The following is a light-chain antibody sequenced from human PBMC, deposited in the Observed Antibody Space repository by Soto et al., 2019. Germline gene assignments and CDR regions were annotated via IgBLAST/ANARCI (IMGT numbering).Light chain of an antibody. CDR1: QPISGF. Sequence: DSQITQFPSTLSATDGDSVTITCRASQPISGFLAWYQQKPGRAPKVLIHGASTMESGVPARFSASGSGTEFTLTISSLQPGDFATYYCQHYNTYPWTFCHGTKVDI. J-gene: IGKJ1*01. CDR2: GAS. CDR3: QHYNTYPWT. V-gene: IGKV1-5*01.